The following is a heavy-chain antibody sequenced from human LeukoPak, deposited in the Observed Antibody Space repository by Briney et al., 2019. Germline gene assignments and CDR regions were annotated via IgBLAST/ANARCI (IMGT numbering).Heavy chain of an antibody. CDR1: GGSFSGYY. Sequence: SETLSLTCAVYGGSFSGYYWSWIRPPPGKGLEWIGEINHSGSTNYNPSLKSRVTISVDTSKNQFSLKLSSVTAADTAVYYCARVRILWFGELDAFDIWGQGTMVTVSS. J-gene: IGHJ3*02. V-gene: IGHV4-34*01. CDR2: INHSGST. CDR3: ARVRILWFGELDAFDI. D-gene: IGHD3-10*01.